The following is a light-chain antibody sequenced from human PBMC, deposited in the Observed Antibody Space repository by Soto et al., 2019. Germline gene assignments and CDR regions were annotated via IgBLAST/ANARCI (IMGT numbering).Light chain of an antibody. Sequence: QSVLTQPASVSGSPGQSITISCTGTSSDVGGYHYVSWYQQHPGKAPKLMIYEVSNRPSGVSNRFSGSKSGNTASLTISGLQAEDEAEYYCSSYTSSSTLVFGGGTPLTVL. V-gene: IGLV2-14*01. CDR3: SSYTSSSTLV. CDR1: SSDVGGYHY. CDR2: EVS. J-gene: IGLJ2*01.